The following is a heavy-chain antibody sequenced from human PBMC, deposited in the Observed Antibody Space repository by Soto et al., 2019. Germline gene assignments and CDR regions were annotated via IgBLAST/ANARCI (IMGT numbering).Heavy chain of an antibody. CDR3: ARSYCSGGSCYTPPDY. CDR1: GGSISSYY. CDR2: IYYSGST. V-gene: IGHV4-59*01. J-gene: IGHJ4*02. Sequence: SETLSLTCTVSGGSISSYYWSWIRQPPGKGLEWIGYIYYSGSTNYNPSLKSRVTISVDTSKNQFSLKLSSVTAADTAVYYCARSYCSGGSCYTPPDYWGQGTLVTVSS. D-gene: IGHD2-15*01.